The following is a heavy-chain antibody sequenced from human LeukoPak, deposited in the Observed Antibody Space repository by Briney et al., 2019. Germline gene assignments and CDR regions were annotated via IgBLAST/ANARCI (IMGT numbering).Heavy chain of an antibody. CDR2: LSGSGGSS. D-gene: IGHD6-13*01. Sequence: GGSLRLSCAASGFTFSTYAMSWVRQAPGKGLEWVSALSGSGGSSYYADSVRGRFSISRDNSKNTVYLQMNSLRAEDTAVYYCTRERKSGIAAFDYWGQGTLVTVSS. J-gene: IGHJ4*02. V-gene: IGHV3-23*01. CDR1: GFTFSTYA. CDR3: TRERKSGIAAFDY.